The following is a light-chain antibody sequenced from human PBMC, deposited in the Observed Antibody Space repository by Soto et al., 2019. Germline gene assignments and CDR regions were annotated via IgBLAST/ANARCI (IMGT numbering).Light chain of an antibody. CDR2: AAS. V-gene: IGKV3-15*01. J-gene: IGKJ4*02. Sequence: MVITQSPATLSVSPGDRAPLSLMSSQPVSSVLAWYHQKPGQAPKLLIYAASSWHSGIPARFSGSGSGTEFTLTISSLQPEDFATYYCQQSHSMPRTFGGGTKVDIK. CDR3: QQSHSMPRT. CDR1: QPVSSV.